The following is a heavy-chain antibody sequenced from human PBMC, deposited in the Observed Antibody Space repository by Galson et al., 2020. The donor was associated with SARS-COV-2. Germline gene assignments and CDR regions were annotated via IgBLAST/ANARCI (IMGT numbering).Heavy chain of an antibody. CDR2: TYYSGNT. Sequence: SQTLSLTCTVSGGSISSTDSYWSWIRQSPGKGLEWIGYTYYSGNTYYNPSLKSRVTMSVDTSKNQFSLKLTSVTAADTAVYYCARDSWSRYYLDSWGQGTPVTVSS. J-gene: IGHJ4*02. CDR3: ARDSWSRYYLDS. CDR1: GGSISSTDSY. D-gene: IGHD3-3*01. V-gene: IGHV4-30-4*01.